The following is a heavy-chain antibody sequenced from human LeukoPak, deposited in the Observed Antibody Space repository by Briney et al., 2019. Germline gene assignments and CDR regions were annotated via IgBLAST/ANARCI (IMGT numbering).Heavy chain of an antibody. D-gene: IGHD3-22*01. Sequence: ASVKVSCKASGGTFSSYAISWVRQAPGQGLEWMGGIIPIFGTANYAQKFQGRVTITADESTSTAYMELSSLRSEDTAVYYCASGSYYDSSGYYGWFDPWGQGTLVTVSS. CDR2: IIPIFGTA. V-gene: IGHV1-69*13. CDR3: ASGSYYDSSGYYGWFDP. CDR1: GGTFSSYA. J-gene: IGHJ5*02.